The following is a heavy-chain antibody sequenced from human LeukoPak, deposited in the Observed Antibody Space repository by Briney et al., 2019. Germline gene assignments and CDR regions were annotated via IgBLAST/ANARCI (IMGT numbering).Heavy chain of an antibody. CDR2: INPKTGVT. D-gene: IGHD4-17*01. CDR3: ARGTPIAATVTSAFEV. CDR1: KYTFTDYY. Sequence: ASVKVSCKAFKYTFTDYYMHWVRQAPGQGLAWVGWINPKTGVTKYAQNLQGRVTMTTDTSINSAYLELSGLTSDDTAIYYCARGTPIAATVTSAFEVWGQGTMVTVSS. J-gene: IGHJ3*01. V-gene: IGHV1-2*02.